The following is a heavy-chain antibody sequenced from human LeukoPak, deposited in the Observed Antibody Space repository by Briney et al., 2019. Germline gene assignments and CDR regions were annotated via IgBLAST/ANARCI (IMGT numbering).Heavy chain of an antibody. D-gene: IGHD3-10*01. CDR2: INPNSGGT. J-gene: IGHJ4*02. CDR1: GYTFTGYY. Sequence: ASVKVSCKASGYTFTGYYMHWVRQAPGQGLEWMGRINPNSGGTDYAQKFQGRVTMTRDTSISTAYMELSRLRSDDTAVYYCARDYMVRGVIGYWGQGTLVTVSS. CDR3: ARDYMVRGVIGY. V-gene: IGHV1-2*06.